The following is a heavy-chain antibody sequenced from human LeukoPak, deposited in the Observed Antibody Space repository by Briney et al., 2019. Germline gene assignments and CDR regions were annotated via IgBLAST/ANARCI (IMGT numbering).Heavy chain of an antibody. D-gene: IGHD3-9*01. Sequence: SETLSLTCTVSGGSISSYYWSWIRQPAGKGLEWIGRIYISGSTNYNPSLKSRVTMSVDTSKNQFSLKLSSVTAADTAVYYCARDARRYFDWPDFDYWGQGTLVTVSS. J-gene: IGHJ4*02. CDR3: ARDARRYFDWPDFDY. CDR2: IYISGST. V-gene: IGHV4-4*07. CDR1: GGSISSYY.